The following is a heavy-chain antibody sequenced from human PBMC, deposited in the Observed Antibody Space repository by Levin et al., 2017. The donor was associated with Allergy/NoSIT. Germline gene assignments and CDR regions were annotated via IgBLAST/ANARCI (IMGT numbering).Heavy chain of an antibody. CDR3: ARSPGPLLTADYTLLAFDF. V-gene: IGHV4-61*02. Sequence: NTSETLSLTCTVSGGSISSGSYYWSWIRQAAGKGLEWIGRIYTSGSTDYNPSLKSRVTISVDTSKNQFSLNLRSVTAADTAVYYCARSPGPLLTADYTLLAFDFWGQGTKVTVSS. CDR1: GGSISSGSYY. CDR2: IYTSGST. J-gene: IGHJ3*01. D-gene: IGHD3-9*01.